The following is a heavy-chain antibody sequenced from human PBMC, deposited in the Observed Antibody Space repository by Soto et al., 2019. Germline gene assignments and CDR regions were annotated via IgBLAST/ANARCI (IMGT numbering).Heavy chain of an antibody. D-gene: IGHD4-17*01. CDR1: GGTFSSYA. Sequence: QVQLVQSGAEAKKPGSSVKVSCKASGGTFSSYAISWVRQAPGQGLEWMGGIIPIFGTANYAQKFQGRVTITADESTSTADMELSSLRSEDTAVYYCAIPKGRLRGGDDAFDIWGQGTMVTVSS. CDR3: AIPKGRLRGGDDAFDI. CDR2: IIPIFGTA. V-gene: IGHV1-69*12. J-gene: IGHJ3*02.